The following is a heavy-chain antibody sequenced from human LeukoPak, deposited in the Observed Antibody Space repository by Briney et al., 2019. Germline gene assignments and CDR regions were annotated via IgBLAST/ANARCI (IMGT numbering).Heavy chain of an antibody. CDR2: IYTSGST. V-gene: IGHV4-61*09. CDR1: GGSISSGSYY. Sequence: SETLSLTCTVSGGSISSGSYYWSWIRQPAGKGLEWIGHIYTSGSTNYNPSLKSRVTMSVDTSKNQFSLKLSSATAADTAVYYCARAQGYGGNFDYWGQGTLVTVSS. J-gene: IGHJ4*02. CDR3: ARAQGYGGNFDY. D-gene: IGHD4-23*01.